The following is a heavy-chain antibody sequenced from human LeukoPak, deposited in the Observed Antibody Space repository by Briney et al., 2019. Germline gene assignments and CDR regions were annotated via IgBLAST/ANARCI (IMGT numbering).Heavy chain of an antibody. CDR3: ARDQEWLGSGYFDY. Sequence: VASVKVSCKASGYTFTGYYMHWVRQAPGQGLEWMGWTNPNSGGTNYAQKFQGRVTMTRDTSISTAYMELSRLRSDDTAVYYCARDQEWLGSGYFDYWGQGTLVTVSS. D-gene: IGHD6-19*01. V-gene: IGHV1-2*02. CDR2: TNPNSGGT. CDR1: GYTFTGYY. J-gene: IGHJ4*02.